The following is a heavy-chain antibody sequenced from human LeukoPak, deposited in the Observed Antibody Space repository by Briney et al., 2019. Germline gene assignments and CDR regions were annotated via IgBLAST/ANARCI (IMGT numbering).Heavy chain of an antibody. CDR2: IYYSGST. D-gene: IGHD2-2*01. CDR3: AGYCSSTSCYQMDV. CDR1: GGSISSYY. V-gene: IGHV4-59*12. Sequence: SETLSLTCTVSGGSISSYYWSWIRQPPGKGLEWIRYIYYSGSTNYNPSLKSRVTISVDRSKNQFSLKLSSVTAADTAVYYCAGYCSSTSCYQMDVWGKGTTVTVSS. J-gene: IGHJ6*04.